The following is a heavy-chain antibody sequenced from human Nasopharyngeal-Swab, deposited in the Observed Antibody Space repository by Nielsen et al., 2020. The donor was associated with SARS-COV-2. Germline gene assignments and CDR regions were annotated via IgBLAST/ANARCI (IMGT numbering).Heavy chain of an antibody. CDR2: TYYRSMWNN. V-gene: IGHV6-1*01. D-gene: IGHD6-19*01. CDR3: ARIAVAVSPV. CDR1: GDSVSSNTAA. J-gene: IGHJ4*02. Sequence: SQTLSLTCAISGDSVSSNTAAWNSIRQSPSRGLEWLGRTYYRSMWNNDYAVSVRGRITINPDPSKNQFSLQLNSVTPEDTAVYYCARIAVAVSPVWGQGTLVTVSS.